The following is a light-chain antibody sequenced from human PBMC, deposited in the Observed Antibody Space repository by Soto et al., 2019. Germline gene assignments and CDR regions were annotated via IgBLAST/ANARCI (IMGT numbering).Light chain of an antibody. V-gene: IGKV3D-15*01. Sequence: ETVMTQSPATLSVSPVERATRSCSASQSVSSKLAWYQQKPGQAPRLLIYGASTRATGIPARFSGSGSGTEFTLTISSLQSEDFAVYYCQQYNNWPPITFGQGTRLET. J-gene: IGKJ5*01. CDR2: GAS. CDR3: QQYNNWPPIT. CDR1: QSVSSK.